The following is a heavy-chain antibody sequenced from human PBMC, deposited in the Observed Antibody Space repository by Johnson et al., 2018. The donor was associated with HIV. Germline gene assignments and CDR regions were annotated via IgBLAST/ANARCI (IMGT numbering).Heavy chain of an antibody. D-gene: IGHD1-26*01. CDR1: RFTFSDYY. Sequence: QVQLVESGGGLVKPGGSLRLSCAASRFTFSDYYMSWIRQTPGKGLEWVSYISSSGGTIYYADSVKGRFSISRDNAKNSLYLQMNSLRAEDTALYYCARDGPRGSYGAFDIWGQGTMVTVSS. V-gene: IGHV3-11*01. J-gene: IGHJ3*02. CDR2: ISSSGGTI. CDR3: ARDGPRGSYGAFDI.